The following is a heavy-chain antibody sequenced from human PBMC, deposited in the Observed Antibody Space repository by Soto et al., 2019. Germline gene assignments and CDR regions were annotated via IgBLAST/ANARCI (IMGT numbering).Heavy chain of an antibody. CDR2: IYYSGST. CDR3: ARTKREWHEYFQH. Sequence: QVQLQESGPGLVKPSQTLSLTCTVSGGSISSGGYYWSWIRQHPGKGLEWIGYIYYSGSTYYNPSLKCRVTISVDTSKNQFSLKLSSVTAADTAVYYCARTKREWHEYFQHWGQGTLVTVSS. CDR1: GGSISSGGYY. V-gene: IGHV4-31*03. J-gene: IGHJ1*01. D-gene: IGHD3-3*01.